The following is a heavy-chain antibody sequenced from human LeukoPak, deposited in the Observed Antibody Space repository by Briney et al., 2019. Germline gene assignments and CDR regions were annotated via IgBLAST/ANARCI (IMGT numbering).Heavy chain of an antibody. V-gene: IGHV4-59*01. CDR3: ARGGPTVTNEFDY. D-gene: IGHD4-17*01. CDR1: GGSISSYY. CDR2: IYYSGST. J-gene: IGHJ4*02. Sequence: SETLSLTCTVSGGSISSYYWSWIRQPPGKGLEGIGYIYYSGSTNYNPSLKSRVTISVDTSKNQSSLKLSSVTAADTAVYYCARGGPTVTNEFDYWGQGTLVTVSS.